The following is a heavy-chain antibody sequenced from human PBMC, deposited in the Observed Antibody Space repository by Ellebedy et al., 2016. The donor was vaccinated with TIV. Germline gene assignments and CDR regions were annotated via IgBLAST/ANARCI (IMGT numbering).Heavy chain of an antibody. J-gene: IGHJ4*02. CDR2: LDTGGAT. Sequence: GESLKISCAVSGFTVSSNYLAWVRQAPGRGLEWVAALDTGGATYYADSVKGRFTISRDNSKNTLFLQMDSLRVEDTAVYYCARGSGYYDYWGQGTQVTVSS. CDR1: GFTVSSNY. D-gene: IGHD1-1*01. CDR3: ARGSGYYDY. V-gene: IGHV3-66*01.